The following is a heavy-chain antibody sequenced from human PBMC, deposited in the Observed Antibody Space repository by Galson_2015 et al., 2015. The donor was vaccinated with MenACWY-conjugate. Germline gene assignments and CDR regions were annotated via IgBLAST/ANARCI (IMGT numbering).Heavy chain of an antibody. CDR1: GFTFRSYA. J-gene: IGHJ4*02. V-gene: IGHV3-30*04. CDR2: ISYHGTNK. Sequence: SLRLSCAASGFTFRSYAMHWVRQAPGKGLEWVAVISYHGTNKYYADSVKGRFSISRDSSNDMLSLQMNSLTPEDTAVYYCGRDRHYYGSGSSSVDSWGQGTLVTVSS. CDR3: GRDRHYYGSGSSSVDS. D-gene: IGHD3-10*01.